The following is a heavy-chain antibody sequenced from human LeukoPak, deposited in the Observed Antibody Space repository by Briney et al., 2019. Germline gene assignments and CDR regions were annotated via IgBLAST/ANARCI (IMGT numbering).Heavy chain of an antibody. Sequence: GGSLRLSCVDSGSIFSSYTMNWVRQASGKGLEWVSYIRSSGTIMSYADSVKGRFTISRDNAKSSLYLQMSSLRVEDTAVYYCTRAGLYGWAFDIWGQGTMVTVSS. V-gene: IGHV3-48*04. CDR1: GSIFSSYT. CDR2: IRSSGTIM. D-gene: IGHD4-17*01. J-gene: IGHJ3*02. CDR3: TRAGLYGWAFDI.